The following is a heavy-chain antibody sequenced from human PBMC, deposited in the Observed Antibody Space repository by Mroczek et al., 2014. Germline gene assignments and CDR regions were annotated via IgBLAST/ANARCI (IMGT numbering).Heavy chain of an antibody. D-gene: IGHD5-24*01. CDR2: IWYDGSNK. Sequence: VRLGRSLRLSCAASGFTFSSYGMHWVRQAPGKGLEWVAVIWYDGSNKYYADSVKGRFTISRDNSKNTLYLQMNSLRAEDTAVYYCARGEMATMRIPEGCAFDIWGQGTMVTVSS. CDR3: ARGEMATMRIPEGCAFDI. CDR1: GFTFSSYG. J-gene: IGHJ3*02. V-gene: IGHV3-33*01.